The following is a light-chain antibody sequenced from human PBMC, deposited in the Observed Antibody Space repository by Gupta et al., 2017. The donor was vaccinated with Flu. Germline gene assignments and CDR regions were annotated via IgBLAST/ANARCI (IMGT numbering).Light chain of an antibody. Sequence: VGDRVPITCRASQSITGRLTWYQQKAGKAPKLLIYKTSSLESGVPSRFSGSGSGTEFTLTISSLQPDDFATYYCQQYDLYWTFGQGTKVEIK. CDR2: KTS. J-gene: IGKJ1*01. V-gene: IGKV1-5*03. CDR3: QQYDLYWT. CDR1: QSITGR.